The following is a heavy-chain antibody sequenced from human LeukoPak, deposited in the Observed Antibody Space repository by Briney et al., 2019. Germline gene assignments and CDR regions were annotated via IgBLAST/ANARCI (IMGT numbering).Heavy chain of an antibody. CDR2: ISGSGGST. Sequence: PGGSLRLSCAASGFTFSSYAMSWVRQAPGKGLEWVSAISGSGGSTYYADSVKGRFTTSRDNSKNTLYLQMNSLRAEDTAVYYCAKGVGGLVPADLFDYWGQGTLVTVPS. CDR3: AKGVGGLVPADLFDY. D-gene: IGHD2-2*01. CDR1: GFTFSSYA. V-gene: IGHV3-23*01. J-gene: IGHJ4*02.